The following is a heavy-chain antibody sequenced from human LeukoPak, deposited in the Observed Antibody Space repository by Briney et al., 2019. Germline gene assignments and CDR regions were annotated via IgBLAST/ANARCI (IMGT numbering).Heavy chain of an antibody. V-gene: IGHV3-66*01. CDR1: GFTVSSNY. CDR3: ARGGSGSPKNRSPNYFDY. J-gene: IGHJ4*02. D-gene: IGHD3-10*01. Sequence: PGGSLRLSCAASGFTVSSNYMSWVRQAPGKGLEWVSVIYSGGSTYYADSVKGRFTISRDNSKNTLYLQMNSLRAEDTAVYYCARGGSGSPKNRSPNYFDYWGQGTLVTVSS. CDR2: IYSGGST.